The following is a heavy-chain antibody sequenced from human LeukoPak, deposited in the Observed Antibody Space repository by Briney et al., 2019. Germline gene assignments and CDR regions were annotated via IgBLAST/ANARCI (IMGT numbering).Heavy chain of an antibody. CDR1: GDSISSYS. V-gene: IGHV4-4*07. J-gene: IGHJ5*02. CDR2: IHPSGST. CDR3: ARAAYPWAFDP. Sequence: SETLSLTCTVSGDSISSYSWSWVRQPAGKGLEWIGRIHPSGSTNYNPSLKSRVTLSVDTSKNQFSLKLSSVTAADTAVYYCARAAYPWAFDPWGQGTLVTVSS. D-gene: IGHD7-27*01.